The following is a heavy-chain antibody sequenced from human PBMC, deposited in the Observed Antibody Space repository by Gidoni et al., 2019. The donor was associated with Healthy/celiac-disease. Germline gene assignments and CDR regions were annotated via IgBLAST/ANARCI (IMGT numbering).Heavy chain of an antibody. J-gene: IGHJ6*02. CDR1: GGTFSSYD. CDR3: ARDPLYSSGWNPSFPFRYYYGMDV. CDR2: IIPIFGTA. D-gene: IGHD6-19*01. Sequence: QVQLVQSGAEVKKPGSAVKVSCKASGGTFSSYDISWVRPAPGQGLEWMGGIIPIFGTASYAPTFQGRVTITADNSTSTAYMELSSLRSEDTAVYYCARDPLYSSGWNPSFPFRYYYGMDVWGQGTTVTVSS. V-gene: IGHV1-69*06.